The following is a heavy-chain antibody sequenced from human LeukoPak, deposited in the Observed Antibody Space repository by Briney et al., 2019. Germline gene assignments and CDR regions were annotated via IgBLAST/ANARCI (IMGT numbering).Heavy chain of an antibody. Sequence: SETLSLTCTVSGGXISSYYCSWIRQPPGKGLEWLGYIYYSGSTDYNPSLKSRVTISVDTSKNQFSLKLSSVTAADTAVYYCARSAGNTAMGNHDFWGQGTLVTVSS. J-gene: IGHJ4*02. D-gene: IGHD5-18*01. V-gene: IGHV4-59*01. CDR3: ARSAGNTAMGNHDF. CDR2: IYYSGST. CDR1: GGXISSYY.